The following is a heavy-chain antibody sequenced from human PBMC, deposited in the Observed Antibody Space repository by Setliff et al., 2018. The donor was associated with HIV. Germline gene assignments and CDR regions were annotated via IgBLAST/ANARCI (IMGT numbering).Heavy chain of an antibody. D-gene: IGHD3-22*01. CDR1: GFPFSNYA. V-gene: IGHV1-3*03. CDR2: INVDSGNT. J-gene: IGHJ4*02. CDR3: ARERDSNGYQFDY. Sequence: ASVKVSCKASGFPFSNYAIHWVRQAPGQRLEWMGWINVDSGNTKYLQDLQGRVTITSDTSETTAYMEVSNLRSEDMAVYYCARERDSNGYQFDYWGQGTLVTVS.